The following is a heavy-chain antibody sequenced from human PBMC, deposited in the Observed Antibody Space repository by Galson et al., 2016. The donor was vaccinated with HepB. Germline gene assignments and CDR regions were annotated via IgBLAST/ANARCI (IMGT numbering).Heavy chain of an antibody. Sequence: SLRLSCAASGFTFSNYGMHWVRQTPGKGLEWVALIWYDGSKKYYADSVKGRFTISRDNSKNTLYLQMDSLRAEDTAVYYCARDRGSDWYFDLWGRGTLVTVSS. J-gene: IGHJ2*01. CDR2: IWYDGSKK. CDR3: ARDRGSDWYFDL. V-gene: IGHV3-33*01. D-gene: IGHD3-10*01. CDR1: GFTFSNYG.